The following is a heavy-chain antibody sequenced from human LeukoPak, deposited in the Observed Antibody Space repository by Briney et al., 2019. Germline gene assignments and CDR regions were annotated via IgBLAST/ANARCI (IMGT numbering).Heavy chain of an antibody. D-gene: IGHD1-20*01. J-gene: IGHJ5*02. V-gene: IGHV4-59*01. CDR1: GGSISSYY. CDR2: IYYSGST. CDR3: ARDGVTGRLDP. Sequence: SETLSLTCTVSGGSISSYYWSWIRQPPGKGLEWIGYIYYSGSTNYNPSLKSRVTISVDTSKNQFSLRLSSVTAADTAVYYCARDGVTGRLDPWGQGTLVTVSS.